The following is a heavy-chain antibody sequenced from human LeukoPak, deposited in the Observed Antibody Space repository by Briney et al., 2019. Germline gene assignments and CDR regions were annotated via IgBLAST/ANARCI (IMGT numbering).Heavy chain of an antibody. CDR2: ISGSGGST. J-gene: IGHJ5*02. Sequence: GESLKISCKGSGYSFTSYWIGWVRQAPGKGLEWVSAISGSGGSTYYADSVKGRFTISRDNSKNTLYLQMNSLRAEDTAVYYCARVHRYYDILTGYYMSWFDPWGQGTLVTVSS. CDR3: ARVHRYYDILTGYYMSWFDP. CDR1: GYSFTSYW. D-gene: IGHD3-9*01. V-gene: IGHV3-23*01.